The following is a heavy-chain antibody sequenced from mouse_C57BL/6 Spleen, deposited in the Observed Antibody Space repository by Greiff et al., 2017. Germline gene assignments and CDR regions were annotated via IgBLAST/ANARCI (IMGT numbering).Heavy chain of an antibody. D-gene: IGHD1-1*01. Sequence: EVNVVESGGGLVQPGGSLSLSCAASGFTFTDYYMSWVRQPPGKALEWLGFIRNKANGYTTEYSASVKGRFTISRYNSQSSLYLQMNALRAEDSATYYGASSYYYGSSYDWYFDVWGTGTTVTVSS. J-gene: IGHJ1*03. CDR1: GFTFTDYY. CDR3: ASSYYYGSSYDWYFDV. V-gene: IGHV7-3*01. CDR2: IRNKANGYTT.